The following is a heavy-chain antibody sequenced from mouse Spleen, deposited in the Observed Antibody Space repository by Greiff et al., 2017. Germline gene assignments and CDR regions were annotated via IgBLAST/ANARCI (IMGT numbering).Heavy chain of an antibody. J-gene: IGHJ3*01. D-gene: IGHD1-1*01. CDR1: GFNIKDYY. V-gene: IGHV14-1*02. CDR2: IDPENGNT. CDR3: ARPRHYYGSSYGWFAY. Sequence: VQLKESGAELVRPGALVKLSCKASGFNIKDYYMHWVKQRPEQGLEWIGWIDPENGNTIYDPKFQGKASITADTSSNTAYLQLSSLTSEDTAVYYCARPRHYYGSSYGWFAYWGQGTLVTVSA.